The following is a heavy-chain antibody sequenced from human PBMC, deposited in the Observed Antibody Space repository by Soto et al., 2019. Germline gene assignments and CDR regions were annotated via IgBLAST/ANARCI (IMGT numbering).Heavy chain of an antibody. CDR1: GYTFTGYY. V-gene: IGHV1-2*02. D-gene: IGHD4-4*01. Sequence: VSVKVSCKASGYTFTGYYMHWVRQAPGQGLEWMGWINPNSGGTNYAQKFQGRVTMTRDTSISTAYMGLSGLRSDDTAVYYCARTHYRTYWGQGTLVTVSS. J-gene: IGHJ4*02. CDR2: INPNSGGT. CDR3: ARTHYRTY.